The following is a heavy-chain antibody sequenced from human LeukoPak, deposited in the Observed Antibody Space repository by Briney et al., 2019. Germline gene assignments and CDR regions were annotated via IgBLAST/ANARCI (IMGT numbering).Heavy chain of an antibody. V-gene: IGHV4-34*01. D-gene: IGHD3-10*01. Sequence: SETLSLTCAVYGGSFSGYFRSWIRQPPGKGLEWIGEINHSGSTNYNPSLRSRVTISLDTSKNQFSLKLSSVTAADTAVYYCARGRPHYGRGIYYNYGGRGPLFTV. CDR2: INHSGST. CDR1: GGSFSGYF. CDR3: ARGRPHYGRGIYYNY. J-gene: IGHJ2*01.